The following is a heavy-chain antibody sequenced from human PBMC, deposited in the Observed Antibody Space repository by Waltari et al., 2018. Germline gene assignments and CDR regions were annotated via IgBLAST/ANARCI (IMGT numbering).Heavy chain of an antibody. J-gene: IGHJ5*01. D-gene: IGHD6-13*01. CDR3: TRDNQGAASYNWFDS. CDR2: IRSKAYGGTT. CDR1: GFTFGDCA. Sequence: EVQLVESGGGLVQPGRSLRLSCTASGFTFGDCAMGWVRQAPGKGLEWVGFIRSKAYGGTTEYAASVKGRFTISRDDSKTIAYLQMNSLKTEDTAMYYCTRDNQGAASYNWFDSWGQGTLVTVSS. V-gene: IGHV3-49*04.